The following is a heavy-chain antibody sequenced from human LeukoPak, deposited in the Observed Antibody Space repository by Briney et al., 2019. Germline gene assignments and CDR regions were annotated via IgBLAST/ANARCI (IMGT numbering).Heavy chain of an antibody. J-gene: IGHJ3*02. CDR2: INNVASHI. CDR1: GFTFSDSA. CDR3: AKDNRELLRGAFDI. Sequence: GGSLRLSCAASGFTFSDSAMNWVRQAPGKGLEWVSSINNVASHIYYADSVKGRFTISRDNAKNSLYLQMNSLRAEDTALYYCAKDNRELLRGAFDIWGQGTMVTVSS. D-gene: IGHD1-26*01. V-gene: IGHV3-21*04.